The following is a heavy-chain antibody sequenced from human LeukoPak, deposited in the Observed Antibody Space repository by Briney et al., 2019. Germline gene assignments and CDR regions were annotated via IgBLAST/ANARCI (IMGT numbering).Heavy chain of an antibody. CDR1: GFTFDDYG. D-gene: IGHD3-10*01. V-gene: IGHV3-20*04. CDR3: GRAPRGTVLDFDY. Sequence: GGALRLSCAASGFTFDDYGMSWVRQAPGKGLEWVSGINWNAGSTGYADSGKGRFTISRDNAKNSLYLHMNSLRVEDTALYYCGRAPRGTVLDFDYWGQGTLVTVSS. CDR2: INWNAGST. J-gene: IGHJ4*02.